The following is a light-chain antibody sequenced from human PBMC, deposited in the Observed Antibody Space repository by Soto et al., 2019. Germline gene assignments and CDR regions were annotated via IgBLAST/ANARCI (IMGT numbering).Light chain of an antibody. CDR3: QQLNSYPPLFT. CDR1: QGISSY. Sequence: IQLTQSPSSLSASVGDRVTITCRASQGISSYLAWYQQKPGKAPKLLIYAASTLQSGVPSRFSRAGTGTDFTLTISSLQPEDFATYYCQQLNSYPPLFTFGPGTKVDIK. CDR2: AAS. V-gene: IGKV1-9*01. J-gene: IGKJ3*01.